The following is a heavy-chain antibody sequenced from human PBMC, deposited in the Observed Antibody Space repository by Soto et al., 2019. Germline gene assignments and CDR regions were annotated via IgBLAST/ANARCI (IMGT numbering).Heavy chain of an antibody. V-gene: IGHV4-31*03. J-gene: IGHJ3*02. CDR1: GGSISSGGYY. D-gene: IGHD6-13*01. CDR2: IYYSGST. CDR3: AREADSSSWSFGAFDI. Sequence: QVQLQESGPGLVKPSQTLSLTCTVSGGSISSGGYYWSWIRQHPGKGLEWIGYIYYSGSTYYNPSLKSRVTISVDTSKNQFSLKLSSVTAADTAVYYCAREADSSSWSFGAFDIWGQGTMVTVYS.